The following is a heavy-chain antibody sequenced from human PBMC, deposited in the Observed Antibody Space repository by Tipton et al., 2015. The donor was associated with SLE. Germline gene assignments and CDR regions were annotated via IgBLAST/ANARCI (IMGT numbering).Heavy chain of an antibody. V-gene: IGHV4-59*08. Sequence: TLSLTCTVSGGSIRSYYWSWIRQPPGKGLEWIGYIYYSGSTNYNPSLKSRVTISVDTSKNQFSLKLSSVTAADTAVYYCARHGRIAARDWYFDLWGRGTLVTVSS. J-gene: IGHJ2*01. D-gene: IGHD6-6*01. CDR2: IYYSGST. CDR1: GGSIRSYY. CDR3: ARHGRIAARDWYFDL.